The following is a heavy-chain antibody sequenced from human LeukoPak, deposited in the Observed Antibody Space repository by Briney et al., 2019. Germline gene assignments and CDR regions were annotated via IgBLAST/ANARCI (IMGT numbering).Heavy chain of an antibody. CDR1: GFTFSSYW. Sequence: GGSLRLSCATSGFTFSSYWMHWVRQAPGRGLVWVSRVNTDGSTPTYADSVKGRFTISRDNAKNTLYLQMNSLRAEDTAVYYCARDRGSYSDYWGQGTLVTVSS. CDR3: ARDRGSYSDY. V-gene: IGHV3-74*01. J-gene: IGHJ4*02. CDR2: VNTDGSTP. D-gene: IGHD3-16*01.